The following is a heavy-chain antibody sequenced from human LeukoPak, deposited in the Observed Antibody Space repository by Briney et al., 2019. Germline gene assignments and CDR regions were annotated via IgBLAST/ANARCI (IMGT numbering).Heavy chain of an antibody. CDR3: TRHDQGLDY. D-gene: IGHD2-2*01. V-gene: IGHV3-73*01. CDR2: IRSKANSYAT. Sequence: GGSLRLSCAASGFTFSGSAMHWVRQASGKGLEWVGRIRSKANSYATAYAASVKGRFTISRDDSKNTAHLQMNSLKTEDTAVYYCTRHDQGLDYWGQGTLVTVSS. J-gene: IGHJ4*02. CDR1: GFTFSGSA.